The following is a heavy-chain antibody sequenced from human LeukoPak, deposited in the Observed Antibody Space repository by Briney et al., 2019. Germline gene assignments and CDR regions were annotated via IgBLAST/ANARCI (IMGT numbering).Heavy chain of an antibody. V-gene: IGHV3-11*06. J-gene: IGHJ5*02. Sequence: PGGSLRLSCAASGFTFSDYYMSWIRQAPGKGLEWVSYISSSSSYTNYADPVKGRFTISRDNAKNSLYLQMNSLRAEDTAVYYCAREAKGWFDPWGQGTLVTVSS. CDR1: GFTFSDYY. CDR3: AREAKGWFDP. D-gene: IGHD4/OR15-4a*01. CDR2: ISSSSSYT.